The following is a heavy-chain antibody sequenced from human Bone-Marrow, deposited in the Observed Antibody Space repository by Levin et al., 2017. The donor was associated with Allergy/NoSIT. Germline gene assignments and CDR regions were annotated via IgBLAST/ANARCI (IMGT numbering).Heavy chain of an antibody. D-gene: IGHD3-22*01. CDR2: IKQDGSEK. J-gene: IGHJ4*02. Sequence: GGSLRLSCAASGFTFSSYWMSWVRQAPGKGLEWVANIKQDGSEKYYVDSVKGRFTISRDNAKNSLYLQMNSLRAEDTAVYYCARVRVLYDSSGYYPSDYWGQGTLVTVSS. CDR3: ARVRVLYDSSGYYPSDY. V-gene: IGHV3-7*01. CDR1: GFTFSSYW.